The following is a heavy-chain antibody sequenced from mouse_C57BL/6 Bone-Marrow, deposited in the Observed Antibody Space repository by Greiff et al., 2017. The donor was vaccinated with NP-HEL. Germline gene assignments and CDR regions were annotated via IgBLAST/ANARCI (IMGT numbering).Heavy chain of an antibody. J-gene: IGHJ1*03. CDR3: YYGSSWYFDV. D-gene: IGHD1-1*01. Sequence: VQLQQPGAELVMPGASVKLSCKASGYTFTSYWMHWVKQRPGQGLEWIGEIDPSDSYTKYNQKFKGKSTLTVDKSSSTAYMQLSSLTSEDSAVYPYYYGSSWYFDVWGTGTTVTVSS. CDR1: GYTFTSYW. CDR2: IDPSDSYT. V-gene: IGHV1-69*01.